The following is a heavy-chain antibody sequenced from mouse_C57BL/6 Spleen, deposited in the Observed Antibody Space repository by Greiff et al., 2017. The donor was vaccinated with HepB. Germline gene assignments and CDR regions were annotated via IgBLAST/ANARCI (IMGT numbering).Heavy chain of an antibody. V-gene: IGHV14-3*01. J-gene: IGHJ2*01. CDR2: IDPANGNT. D-gene: IGHD1-1*01. Sequence: VQLKESVAELVRPGASVKLSCTASGFNIKNTYMHWVKQRPEQGLEWIGRIDPANGNTKYAPKFQGKATITADTSSNTAYLQLSSLTSEDTAIYYCANPNYYGSSPDYWGQGTTLTVSS. CDR1: GFNIKNTY. CDR3: ANPNYYGSSPDY.